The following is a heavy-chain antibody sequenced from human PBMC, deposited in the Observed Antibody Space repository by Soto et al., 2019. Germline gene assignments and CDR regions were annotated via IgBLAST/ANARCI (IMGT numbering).Heavy chain of an antibody. CDR1: GYTFTSYA. D-gene: IGHD3-10*01. J-gene: IGHJ5*02. V-gene: IGHV1-3*01. Sequence: QVQLVPSGAAVKKPGASVKVSCKASGYTFTSYAMHWVRPAPGQRLEWMGWINAGNGHTKYSQKFQGRVTITRDTSASTAYMELRSLRSEDTAVYYCARSTMVRGVTPWGQGTLVTVSS. CDR2: INAGNGHT. CDR3: ARSTMVRGVTP.